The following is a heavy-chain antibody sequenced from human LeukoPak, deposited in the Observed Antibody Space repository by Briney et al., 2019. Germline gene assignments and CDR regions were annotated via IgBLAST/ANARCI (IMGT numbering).Heavy chain of an antibody. D-gene: IGHD3-22*01. CDR2: INSDGSST. CDR3: TRVTYYYDSSGYQRAIYYFDY. V-gene: IGHV3-74*01. J-gene: IGHJ4*02. Sequence: PGGSLRLTCAASGFTFSSYAMHWVRQAPGKGLVWVSRINSDGSSTNYADSVKGRFTISRDNAKNTLYLQMNSLRAEDTAVYYCTRVTYYYDSSGYQRAIYYFDYWGQGTLVTVSS. CDR1: GFTFSSYA.